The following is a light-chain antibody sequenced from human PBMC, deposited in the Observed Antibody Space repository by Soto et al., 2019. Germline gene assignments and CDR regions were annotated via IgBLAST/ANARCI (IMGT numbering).Light chain of an antibody. CDR3: SPHNNWPSWT. CDR2: GAS. V-gene: IGKV3-15*01. CDR1: QSVNNN. J-gene: IGKJ1*01. Sequence: EIVMTQSPATLSVSPGERATLSCRASQSVNNNLAWYQQKPGQAPRLLIFGASTRATGVPARFSGSGSGTEFSLTLRSLQSEDFSIYYRSPHNNWPSWTFGQGTKVEIK.